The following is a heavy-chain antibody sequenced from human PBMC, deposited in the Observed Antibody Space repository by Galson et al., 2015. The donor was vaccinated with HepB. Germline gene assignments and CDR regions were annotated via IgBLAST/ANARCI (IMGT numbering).Heavy chain of an antibody. D-gene: IGHD3-22*01. CDR2: IKQDGSEK. CDR3: ARLKAWDSSGYLDY. V-gene: IGHV3-7*01. J-gene: IGHJ4*02. CDR1: GFTFNSFW. Sequence: SLRLSCAASGFTFNSFWMRWVRQAPGKGLEWVANIKQDGSEKYYVDSVKGRFTISRDNAKNSLYLQMNSLRVEDTAVYYCARLKAWDSSGYLDYWGQGTPVTVSS.